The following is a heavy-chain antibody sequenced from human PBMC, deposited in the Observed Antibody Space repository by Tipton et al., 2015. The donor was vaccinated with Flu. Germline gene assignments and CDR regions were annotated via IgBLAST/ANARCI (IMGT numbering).Heavy chain of an antibody. Sequence: VQLVQSGGGLVQPGGSLRLSCAASRFTFSNYWLHWVRQAPGKGLEWVANINYDGSTIYYVDSVKGRFTISRDNAKTSLYLQMNNLRAEDTAVYYCTRRLVEDWGQGTQVTVSS. CDR1: RFTFSNYW. J-gene: IGHJ4*02. V-gene: IGHV3-7*01. CDR2: INYDGSTI. CDR3: TRRLVED.